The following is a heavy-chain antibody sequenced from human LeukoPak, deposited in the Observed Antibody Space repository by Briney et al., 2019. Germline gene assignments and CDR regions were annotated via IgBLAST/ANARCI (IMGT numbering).Heavy chain of an antibody. V-gene: IGHV1-24*01. CDR1: GYTLTELS. D-gene: IGHD3-9*01. J-gene: IGHJ3*02. Sequence: ASVKVSCKVSGYTLTELSMHWVRQAPGKGLEWMGGFDPEDGETIYAQKFQGRVTMTEDTSTDTAYMELSSLRSDDTAVYYCARWSSQHLRYFDWLKEDAFDIWGQGTMVTVSS. CDR3: ARWSSQHLRYFDWLKEDAFDI. CDR2: FDPEDGET.